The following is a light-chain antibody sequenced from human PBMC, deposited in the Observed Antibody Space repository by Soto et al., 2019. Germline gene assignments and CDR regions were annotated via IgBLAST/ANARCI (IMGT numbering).Light chain of an antibody. CDR3: QAYDYSLTASV. J-gene: IGLJ3*02. CDR1: SSNLGAGYD. Sequence: QSVLTQPPSVSGAPGQRVTLSCTGNSSNLGAGYDVHWYQQLPGAAPKLVIFGNRNRPSGVPERFSGSKFGTSASLAITGLQAEDEAHYYCQAYDYSLTASVFGGGTKLTVL. CDR2: GNR. V-gene: IGLV1-40*01.